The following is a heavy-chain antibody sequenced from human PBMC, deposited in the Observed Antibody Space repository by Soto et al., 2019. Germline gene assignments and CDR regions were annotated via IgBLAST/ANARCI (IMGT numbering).Heavy chain of an antibody. Sequence: GGSLRLSCAASGFNFNIYAMSWVRQAPGKGLEWASAISGSGDTTYYADSVKGRFTISRDNSKNTLYLQMNSLRAEDTAVYYCAKDWIFGPVWGQGTTVTVSS. CDR3: AKDWIFGPV. D-gene: IGHD3-3*01. J-gene: IGHJ6*02. CDR2: ISGSGDTT. V-gene: IGHV3-23*01. CDR1: GFNFNIYA.